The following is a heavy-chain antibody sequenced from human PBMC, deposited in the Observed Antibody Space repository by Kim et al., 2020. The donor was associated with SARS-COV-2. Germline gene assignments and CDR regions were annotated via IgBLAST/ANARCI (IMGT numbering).Heavy chain of an antibody. V-gene: IGHV3-49*03. CDR3: TRDTPSYCGGDCSPQD. J-gene: IGHJ1*01. D-gene: IGHD2-21*02. CDR2: IRSKAYGGTT. Sequence: GGSLRLSFTASGFTFGDYVMSWFRQAPGKGLEWVGFIRSKAYGGTTEYAASVKGRFTISRDDSKSIAYLQMNSLKTEDTAVYYCTRDTPSYCGGDCSPQDWGQGTLITVSS. CDR1: GFTFGDYV.